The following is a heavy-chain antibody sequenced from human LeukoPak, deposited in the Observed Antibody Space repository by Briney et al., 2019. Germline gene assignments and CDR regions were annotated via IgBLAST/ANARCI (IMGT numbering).Heavy chain of an antibody. Sequence: TGGSLRLSCVASGFAFSSFAMSWVRQAPGKGLEWVSGLTGSGSTYHADSVKGRFTISRDNSKNTLSLQMNSLRAEDTAVYYCAKMKGWRVYDYCMDVWGKGTTVTVSS. V-gene: IGHV3-23*01. CDR1: GFAFSSFA. J-gene: IGHJ6*03. CDR2: LTGSGST. CDR3: AKMKGWRVYDYCMDV. D-gene: IGHD2-15*01.